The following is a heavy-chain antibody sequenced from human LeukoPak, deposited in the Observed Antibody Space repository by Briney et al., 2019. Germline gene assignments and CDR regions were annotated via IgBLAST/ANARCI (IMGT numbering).Heavy chain of an antibody. Sequence: ASVKVSCKASGYTFTSYYMHWVRQAPGQGLEWMGIINPSGGSTSYAQKFQGRVTMTRDTSTSTAYMELRSLRSDDTAVYYCARGPAPGGLWFDPWGQGTLVTVSS. J-gene: IGHJ5*02. V-gene: IGHV1-46*01. D-gene: IGHD2-2*01. CDR2: INPSGGST. CDR1: GYTFTSYY. CDR3: ARGPAPGGLWFDP.